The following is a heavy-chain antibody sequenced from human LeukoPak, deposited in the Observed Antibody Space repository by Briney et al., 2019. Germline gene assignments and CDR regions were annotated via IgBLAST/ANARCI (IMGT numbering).Heavy chain of an antibody. J-gene: IGHJ4*02. CDR2: ISSSSSYI. Sequence: GGSLRLSCAASGFTFSSYSMNWVRQAPGKGLEWVSSISSSSSYIYYADSVKGRFTISRDNAKNSLYLQMNSLRAEDTAVYYCCYNSSWYFGVAFDYWGQGTLVTVSS. V-gene: IGHV3-21*04. CDR1: GFTFSSYS. CDR3: CYNSSWYFGVAFDY. D-gene: IGHD6-13*01.